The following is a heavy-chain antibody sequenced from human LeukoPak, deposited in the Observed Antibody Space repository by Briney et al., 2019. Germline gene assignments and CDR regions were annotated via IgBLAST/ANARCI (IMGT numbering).Heavy chain of an antibody. CDR3: ARVRRRALSGFDY. CDR1: GGSISSYY. Sequence: SETLSLTCSVSGGSISSYYWSWIRQPPGKGLEWIGYIYYSGSTNYNPSLKSRVTISVDTSKNQFSLKLSSVTAADTAVYYCARVRRRALSGFDYWGQGTLVTVSS. D-gene: IGHD2-2*01. CDR2: IYYSGST. V-gene: IGHV4-59*01. J-gene: IGHJ4*02.